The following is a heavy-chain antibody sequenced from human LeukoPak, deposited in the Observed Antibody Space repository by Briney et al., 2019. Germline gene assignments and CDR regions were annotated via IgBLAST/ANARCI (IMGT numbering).Heavy chain of an antibody. CDR1: GYTFITYD. CDR2: MNPNSGNT. V-gene: IGHV1-8*01. CDR3: ARGDWAPEY. J-gene: IGHJ4*02. D-gene: IGHD3-9*01. Sequence: ASVKVSCKAPGYTFITYDINWVRQAPGQGLEWMGWMNPNSGNTGYAQKFQGRVTMTRNTSISTAYMELSSLRSEDTAVYYCARGDWAPEYWGQGTLVTVSS.